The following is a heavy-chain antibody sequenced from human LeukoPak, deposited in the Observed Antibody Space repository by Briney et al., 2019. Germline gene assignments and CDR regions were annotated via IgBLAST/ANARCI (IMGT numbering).Heavy chain of an antibody. CDR3: AKVSGGGLYYDGMDV. V-gene: IGHV3-23*01. CDR1: GFTFNNYA. D-gene: IGHD1-14*01. CDR2: ISGSGGTT. J-gene: IGHJ6*02. Sequence: RGSLRLFCAASGFTFNNYAMNWVRQAPGKGLEWVSVISGSGGTTYYADSVKGRFTISRDSSKNTLYLQMNSLRAEDTAVYYCAKVSGGGLYYDGMDVWGQGTTVTVSS.